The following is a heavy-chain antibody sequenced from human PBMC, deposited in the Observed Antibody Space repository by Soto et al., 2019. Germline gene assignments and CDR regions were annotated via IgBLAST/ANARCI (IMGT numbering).Heavy chain of an antibody. CDR2: IYPGDSDT. D-gene: IGHD6-13*01. CDR1: GYSFTNYW. J-gene: IGHJ6*02. Sequence: HGESLKISCKGSGYSFTNYWIGWVRQMPGKGLEWMGIIYPGDSDTRYSPSFQGQVTISADKSISTASLQWSSLKASDTAMYYCARTSAAGKYYYGMDVWGQGTTVTVSS. V-gene: IGHV5-51*01. CDR3: ARTSAAGKYYYGMDV.